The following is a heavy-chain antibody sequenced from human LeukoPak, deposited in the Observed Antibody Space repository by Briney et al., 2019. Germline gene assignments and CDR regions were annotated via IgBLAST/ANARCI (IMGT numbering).Heavy chain of an antibody. D-gene: IGHD3-10*01. Sequence: PGGSLRLSCAASGFTFSDHYMSWIRQAPGKGLEWVSYISNSGSTIYYADSVKGRFTISRDNAKNSLYLQMNSLRAEDTAVYYCAREAVLWFGELSVFDSWGQGTLVTVSS. V-gene: IGHV3-11*01. CDR3: AREAVLWFGELSVFDS. CDR2: ISNSGSTI. CDR1: GFTFSDHY. J-gene: IGHJ4*02.